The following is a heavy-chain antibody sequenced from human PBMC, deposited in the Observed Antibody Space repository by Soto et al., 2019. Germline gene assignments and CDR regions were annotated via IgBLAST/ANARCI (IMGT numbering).Heavy chain of an antibody. J-gene: IGHJ5*02. V-gene: IGHV3-48*02. CDR3: AREPRYYYDSSGYLNWFDP. Sequence: GGSLRLSCAASGFTFSSYSRNWVRQAPGKGLEWVSYISSSSSTIYYADSVKGRFTISRDNAKNSLYLQMNSLRDEDTAVYYCAREPRYYYDSSGYLNWFDPWGQGTLVTVSS. CDR2: ISSSSSTI. D-gene: IGHD3-22*01. CDR1: GFTFSSYS.